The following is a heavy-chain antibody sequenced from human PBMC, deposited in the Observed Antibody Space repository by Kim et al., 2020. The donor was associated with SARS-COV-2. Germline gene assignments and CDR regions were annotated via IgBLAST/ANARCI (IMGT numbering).Heavy chain of an antibody. V-gene: IGHV3-74*01. D-gene: IGHD3-10*01. Sequence: GGSLRLSCAASGFTFSSYWMHWVRQAPGKGLVWVSRINSDGSSTSYADSVKGRFTISRDNAKNTLYLQMNSLRAEDTAVYYCAREDDVLLWFGEFSSDGMDVWGQGTTVTVS. CDR3: AREDDVLLWFGEFSSDGMDV. CDR2: INSDGSST. CDR1: GFTFSSYW. J-gene: IGHJ6*02.